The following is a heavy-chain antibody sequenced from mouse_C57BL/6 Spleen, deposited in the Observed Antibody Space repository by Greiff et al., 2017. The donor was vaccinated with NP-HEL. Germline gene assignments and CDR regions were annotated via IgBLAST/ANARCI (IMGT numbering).Heavy chain of an antibody. Sequence: VQLQQSGPELVKPGASVKISCKASGYAFSSSWMNWVKQRPGKGLEWIGRIYPGDGDTNYNGKFKGKATLTADKSSSTAYMQLSSLTSEDSAVYFCATLSSYEDYAMDYWGQGTSVTVSS. CDR1: GYAFSSSW. CDR2: IYPGDGDT. D-gene: IGHD1-1*01. CDR3: ATLSSYEDYAMDY. J-gene: IGHJ4*01. V-gene: IGHV1-82*01.